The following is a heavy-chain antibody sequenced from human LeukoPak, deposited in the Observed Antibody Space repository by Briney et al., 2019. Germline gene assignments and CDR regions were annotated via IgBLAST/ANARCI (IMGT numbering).Heavy chain of an antibody. CDR1: GFTFSSYS. V-gene: IGHV3-21*04. J-gene: IGHJ4*02. CDR2: ISSSRSYI. D-gene: IGHD2-15*01. CDR3: ARGTKGYCNNGSCSLDY. Sequence: GGSLRLSCAASGFTFSSYSMNWVRQAPGKGLEWISCISSSRSYIYYADSVKGRFTISRDNAKNSLYLQMNSLRAEDTAVYYCARGTKGYCNNGSCSLDYWGQGTLVTVSS.